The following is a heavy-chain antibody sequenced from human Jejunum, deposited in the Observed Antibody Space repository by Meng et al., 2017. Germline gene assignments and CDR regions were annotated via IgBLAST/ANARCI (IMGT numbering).Heavy chain of an antibody. Sequence: GESLKISCAASGFIFSSYDMNWVRQAPGKGLDWVSAISSSGANTYYADSVKGRFAISRDNSKNTLYLQMSSLRAEDTAVYYCAKDRLAVAGYPAMDDWGQGILVTVSS. D-gene: IGHD6-19*01. J-gene: IGHJ4*02. CDR3: AKDRLAVAGYPAMDD. CDR1: GFIFSSYD. CDR2: ISSSGANT. V-gene: IGHV3-23*01.